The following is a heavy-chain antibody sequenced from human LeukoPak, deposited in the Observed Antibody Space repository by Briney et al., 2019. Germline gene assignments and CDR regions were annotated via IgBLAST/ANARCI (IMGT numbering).Heavy chain of an antibody. CDR2: ISSSSSTI. CDR3: ARVLGGVVPAARGYMDV. D-gene: IGHD2-2*01. V-gene: IGHV3-48*04. J-gene: IGHJ6*03. Sequence: GGSLRLFCAASGFTFSSYSMNWVRQAPGKGLEWVSYISSSSSTIYYADSVKGRFTISRDNAKNPLYLQMNSLRAEDTAVYYCARVLGGVVPAARGYMDVWGKGTTVTVSS. CDR1: GFTFSSYS.